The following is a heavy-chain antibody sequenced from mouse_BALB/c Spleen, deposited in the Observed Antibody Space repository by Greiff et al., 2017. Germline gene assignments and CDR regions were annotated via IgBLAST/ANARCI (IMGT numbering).Heavy chain of an antibody. J-gene: IGHJ3*01. CDR2: IDPENGNT. Sequence: VQLQQSGAELVRPGALVKLSCKASGFNIKDYYMHWVKQRPEQGLEWIGWIDPENGNTIYDPKFQGKASITADTSSNTAYLQLSSLTSEDTAVYYCARSYYYGSRGLAYWGQGTLVTVSA. CDR1: GFNIKDYY. CDR3: ARSYYYGSRGLAY. V-gene: IGHV14-1*02. D-gene: IGHD1-1*01.